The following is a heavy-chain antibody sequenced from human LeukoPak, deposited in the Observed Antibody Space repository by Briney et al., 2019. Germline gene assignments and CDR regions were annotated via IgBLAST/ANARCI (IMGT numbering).Heavy chain of an antibody. D-gene: IGHD1-7*01. CDR1: GFTFRSFV. CDR2: ISGGAETI. J-gene: IGHJ4*02. Sequence: GGSLRLSCAASGFTFRSFVLTWVRQARGKGPQWVSHISGGAETILHSDCVEGRFTISRDNSKNTVHLQMNSLRAEDTGVYHCARDQGSWNYGDYWGQGTLVTVSS. V-gene: IGHV3-23*01. CDR3: ARDQGSWNYGDY.